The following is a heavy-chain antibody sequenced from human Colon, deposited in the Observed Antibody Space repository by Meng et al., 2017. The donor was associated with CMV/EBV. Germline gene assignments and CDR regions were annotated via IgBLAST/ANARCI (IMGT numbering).Heavy chain of an antibody. D-gene: IGHD1-26*01. V-gene: IGHV3-74*01. CDR1: GFTFSNFW. Sequence: GESLKISCAVSGFTFSNFWMHWVRQGPGQGLVWLSRINNDGSTTTYADSVTGRFTMSRDNAKNTVYLQMNSLSAEDTGVYYCARAPPYSVSPPDYWGQGTLVTV. CDR3: ARAPPYSVSPPDY. CDR2: INNDGSTT. J-gene: IGHJ4*01.